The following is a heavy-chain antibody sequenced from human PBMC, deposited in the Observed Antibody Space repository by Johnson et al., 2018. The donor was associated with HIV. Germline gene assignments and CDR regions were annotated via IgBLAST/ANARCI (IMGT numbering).Heavy chain of an antibody. J-gene: IGHJ3*02. CDR2: ISGSGGRT. CDR1: GFTFSNAW. Sequence: VQLVESGGGLVKPGGSLRLSCAASGFTFSNAWMSWVRQAPGKGLEWVSAISGSGGRTFYADSMKGRFTISRDNSKNKLYLQMKSLIPEDTAVYYCCYGSGTYDGPAFDIWGQGTMVTVSS. V-gene: IGHV3-23*04. D-gene: IGHD3-10*01. CDR3: CYGSGTYDGPAFDI.